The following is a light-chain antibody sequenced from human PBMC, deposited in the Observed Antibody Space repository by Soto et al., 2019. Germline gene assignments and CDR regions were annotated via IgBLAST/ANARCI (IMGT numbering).Light chain of an antibody. CDR3: QYYGSFWT. Sequence: EIVLTQSPGTLSLSPGERATLSCRASQNVSSKYLVWYQQKAGQAPSLLIYGASSRATGIPDRFSGSGSGTDFIVTIRRLEPDDFAVYYCQYYGSFWTFGQGTKVEIK. V-gene: IGKV3-20*01. J-gene: IGKJ1*01. CDR2: GAS. CDR1: QNVSSKY.